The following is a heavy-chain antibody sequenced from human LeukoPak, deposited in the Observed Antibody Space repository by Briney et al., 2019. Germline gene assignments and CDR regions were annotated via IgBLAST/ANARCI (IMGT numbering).Heavy chain of an antibody. D-gene: IGHD6-13*01. CDR2: ISGSGGST. V-gene: IGHV3-23*01. CDR3: ANQYSSSWHRYFDY. CDR1: GFTFSSYA. Sequence: AGGSLRLSCAASGFTFSSYAMSRVRQAPGKGLEWVSAISGSGGSTYYANSVKGRFTISRDNSKNTLYLQMNSLRAEDTAVYYCANQYSSSWHRYFDYWGQGTLVTVPS. J-gene: IGHJ4*02.